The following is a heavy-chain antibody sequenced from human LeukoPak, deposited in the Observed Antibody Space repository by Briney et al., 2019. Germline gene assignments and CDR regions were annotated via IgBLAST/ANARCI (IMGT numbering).Heavy chain of an antibody. Sequence: GASVKVSCKASGYTFTSYDINWVRQATGQGLEWMGWMNPNSGNTGYAQKFQGRVTMTRNTSISTAYMELSSLRSEDTAVYYCARASSSWGYNWFDPWGQGTLVTVSS. CDR2: MNPNSGNT. V-gene: IGHV1-8*01. CDR3: ARASSSWGYNWFDP. J-gene: IGHJ5*02. CDR1: GYTFTSYD. D-gene: IGHD6-13*01.